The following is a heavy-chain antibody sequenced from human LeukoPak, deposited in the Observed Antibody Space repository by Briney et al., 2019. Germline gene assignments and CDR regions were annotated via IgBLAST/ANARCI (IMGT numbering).Heavy chain of an antibody. CDR3: ARHLGGSGSIYAFYR. V-gene: IGHV4-39*01. Sequence: SETLTLTCSVSGGTISSTIYYCAWIRQPPGKGLEWIGSIYYGGKTYYNPSLKSRVTTSVDTSKNQFSLKLSSVTAADTAVYYCARHLGGSGSIYAFYRWGQGKVVSVSS. CDR1: GGTISSTIYY. D-gene: IGHD3-3*01. CDR2: IYYGGKT. J-gene: IGHJ3*02.